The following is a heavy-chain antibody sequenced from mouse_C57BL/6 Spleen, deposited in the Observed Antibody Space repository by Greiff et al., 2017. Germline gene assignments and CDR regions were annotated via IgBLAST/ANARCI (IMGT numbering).Heavy chain of an antibody. CDR3: TRGGVPGRSYGFDY. V-gene: IGHV1-7*01. CDR1: GYTFTSYW. J-gene: IGHJ2*01. Sequence: VQLQQSGAELAKPGASVKLSCKASGYTFTSYWMHWVKPRPGQGLEWIGYITPSSGCTTYNQKFKGKATLTADKSSSTAYMQLSSLTDEDSAVYYCTRGGVPGRSYGFDYWGQGTTLTVSS. CDR2: ITPSSGCT. D-gene: IGHD1-1*01.